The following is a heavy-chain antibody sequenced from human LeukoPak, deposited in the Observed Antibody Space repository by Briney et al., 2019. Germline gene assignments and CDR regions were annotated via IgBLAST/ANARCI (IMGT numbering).Heavy chain of an antibody. D-gene: IGHD3-3*01. Sequence: ASVKVSCKASGYTFTDYYMHWVRQAPGQGLEWMGWLNPNSGDTNYAQKFQGRVSMTRDSSISTAYMELSGLRSDDTAVYYCARRYDFWSGYPTAFDYWGQGTLVTVSS. J-gene: IGHJ4*02. CDR1: GYTFTDYY. V-gene: IGHV1-2*02. CDR2: LNPNSGDT. CDR3: ARRYDFWSGYPTAFDY.